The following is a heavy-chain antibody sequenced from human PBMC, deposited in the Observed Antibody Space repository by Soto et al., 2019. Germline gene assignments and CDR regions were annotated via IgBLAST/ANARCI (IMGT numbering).Heavy chain of an antibody. CDR2: IYYSGST. J-gene: IGHJ5*02. Sequence: PSETLSLTCTVSGGSISSSSYYWGWIRQPPGKGLEWIGSIYYSGSTYYNPSLKSRVTISVDTSKNQFSLKLSSVTAADTAVYYCARRPPYYDFWSGNWFDPWGQGTLVTSPQ. CDR1: GGSISSSSYY. D-gene: IGHD3-3*01. V-gene: IGHV4-39*01. CDR3: ARRPPYYDFWSGNWFDP.